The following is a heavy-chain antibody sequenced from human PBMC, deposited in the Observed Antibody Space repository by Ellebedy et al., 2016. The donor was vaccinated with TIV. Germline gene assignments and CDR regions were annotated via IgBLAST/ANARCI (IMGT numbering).Heavy chain of an antibody. D-gene: IGHD2-15*01. CDR2: IYYSGSP. CDR1: GGSISSYY. V-gene: IGHV4-59*08. J-gene: IGHJ2*01. Sequence: SETLSLTCTVSGGSISSYYWSWIRQPPGKGLEWIGYIYYSGSPNYNPSLKSRVTISVDTAKNQFSLKLSSVTAADTAVYYCARREGFCSGGSCPFPSYWYFDLWGRGTLVTVSS. CDR3: ARREGFCSGGSCPFPSYWYFDL.